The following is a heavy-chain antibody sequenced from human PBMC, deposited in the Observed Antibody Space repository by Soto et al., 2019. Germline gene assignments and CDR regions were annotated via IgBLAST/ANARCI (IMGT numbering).Heavy chain of an antibody. D-gene: IGHD2-2*01. V-gene: IGHV1-69*06. CDR2: IIPIFDTV. CDR3: ASDPGRSSNRWRVRQVVDGDYSRMDV. CDR1: GGTFSSYG. Sequence: QVQLVQSGAEVKKPGSSVKVSCKASGGTFSSYGISWVRQAPGQGLEWMGGIIPIFDTVKYAQKFQGRVTITADKSTSKEYMEVSSLRSEDTAVYYCASDPGRSSNRWRVRQVVDGDYSRMDVWGQGTTVTV. J-gene: IGHJ6*02.